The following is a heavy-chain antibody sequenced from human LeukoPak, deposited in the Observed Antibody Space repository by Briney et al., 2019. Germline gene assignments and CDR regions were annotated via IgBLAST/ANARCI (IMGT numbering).Heavy chain of an antibody. V-gene: IGHV1-18*01. CDR2: IRTHNGNT. D-gene: IGHD3-9*01. Sequence: AAVKVSCKASGGTFSSYAISWVRQAPRQGLEWKGWIRTHNGNTNYAQKFQGRVTMTTDTSTSTAYMELRSLRPDDTAVYYCARGASYVILTGYSYFDYWGQGTLVTVSS. CDR3: ARGASYVILTGYSYFDY. CDR1: GGTFSSYA. J-gene: IGHJ4*02.